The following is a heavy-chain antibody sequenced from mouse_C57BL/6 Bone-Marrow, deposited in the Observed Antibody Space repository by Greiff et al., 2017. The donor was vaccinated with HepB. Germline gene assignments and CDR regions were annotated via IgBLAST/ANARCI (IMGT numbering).Heavy chain of an antibody. Sequence: EVKLVESGGGLVQPGGSLSLSCAASGFTFTDYYMSWVRQPPGKALEWLGFSRNKANGYTTEYSASVKGRFTISRDNFQSILYLQMNALRAEDGASYYCAGSYYYGSDYFDYWGQGTTLTVSS. CDR2: SRNKANGYTT. J-gene: IGHJ2*01. V-gene: IGHV7-3*01. CDR3: AGSYYYGSDYFDY. CDR1: GFTFTDYY. D-gene: IGHD1-1*01.